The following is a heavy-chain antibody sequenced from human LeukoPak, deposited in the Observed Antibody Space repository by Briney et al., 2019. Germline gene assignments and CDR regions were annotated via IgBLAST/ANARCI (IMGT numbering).Heavy chain of an antibody. CDR1: GFTFSDYY. CDR3: AKDSVYYDYVWGSYPLFDY. V-gene: IGHV3-23*01. Sequence: GGSLRLSCAVSGFTFSDYYMSWVRQAPGKGLEWVSAISGSGGSTYYADSVKGRFTISRDNSKNTLYLQMNSLRAEDTAVYYCAKDSVYYDYVWGSYPLFDYWGQGTLVTVSS. D-gene: IGHD3-16*02. CDR2: ISGSGGST. J-gene: IGHJ4*02.